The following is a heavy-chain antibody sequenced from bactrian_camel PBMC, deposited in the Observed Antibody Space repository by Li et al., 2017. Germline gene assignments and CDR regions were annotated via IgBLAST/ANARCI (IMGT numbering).Heavy chain of an antibody. V-gene: IGHV3S53*01. J-gene: IGHJ6*01. D-gene: IGHD6*01. Sequence: HVQLVESGGGLVQAGGFLRLACTVSEYIDSVCEMGWYRQAPGEERELLSHILGDGTEYYHNSVKGRSSISLDNAKNMLYLQMNSLKTEDTAVYYCVALKRGQRTYGDIWAGDFGLWGQGTQV. CDR1: EYIDSVCE. CDR2: ILGDGTE. CDR3: VALKRGQRTYGDIWAGDFGL.